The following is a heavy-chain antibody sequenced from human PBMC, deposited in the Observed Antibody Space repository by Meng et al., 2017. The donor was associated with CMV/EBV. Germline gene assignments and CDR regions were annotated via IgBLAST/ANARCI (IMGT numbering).Heavy chain of an antibody. Sequence: GGSLRLSCAASGFTFRSYAMSWVRQAPGKGLEWVSVISGSGNSLYYADSVKGRFTISRDNSKNTLYLQMNSLRAEDTAVYYCASLGDIVVVPAAIRFDYWGQGTLVTVSS. J-gene: IGHJ4*02. CDR1: GFTFRSYA. D-gene: IGHD2-2*01. CDR2: ISGSGNSL. V-gene: IGHV3-23*01. CDR3: ASLGDIVVVPAAIRFDY.